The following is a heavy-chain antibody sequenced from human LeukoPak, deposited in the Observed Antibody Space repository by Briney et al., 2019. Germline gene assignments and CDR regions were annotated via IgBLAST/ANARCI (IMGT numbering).Heavy chain of an antibody. Sequence: SETLSLTCIVSGGSISSSSYYWGWVRQPPGKGLEWIGSIYYSGSTYYSPSLQSRVTISVDTSKNQFSLNLRSVTAADTAVYDCARHDSRRPTEAFALWGQGTMVTVSS. CDR3: ARHDSRRPTEAFAL. CDR2: IYYSGST. V-gene: IGHV4-39*01. J-gene: IGHJ3*01. D-gene: IGHD3-22*01. CDR1: GGSISSSSYY.